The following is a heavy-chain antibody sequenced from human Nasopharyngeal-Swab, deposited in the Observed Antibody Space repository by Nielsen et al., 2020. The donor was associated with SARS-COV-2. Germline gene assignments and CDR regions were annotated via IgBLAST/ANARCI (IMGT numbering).Heavy chain of an antibody. CDR2: IYPGDSDT. CDR1: GYSFTSYW. J-gene: IGHJ6*03. CDR3: ARQSHCSSTSCYEDYYYYMDV. D-gene: IGHD2-2*01. Sequence: GESLKISCQGSGYSFTSYWIGWVRQMPGKGLEWMGIIYPGDSDTRYSPSFQGQVTISADKSISTAYLQWSSLKASDTSMYYCARQSHCSSTSCYEDYYYYMDVLGKGTTVTVSS. V-gene: IGHV5-51*01.